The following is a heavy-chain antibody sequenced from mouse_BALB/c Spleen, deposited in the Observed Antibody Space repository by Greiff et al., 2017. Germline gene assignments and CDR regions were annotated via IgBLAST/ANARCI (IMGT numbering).Heavy chain of an antibody. V-gene: IGHV14-4*02. CDR3: NAWGVGAMDY. CDR1: GFNIKDYY. Sequence: VQLKQSGAELVRSGASVKLSCTASGFNIKDYYMHWVKQRPEQGLEWIGWIDPENGDTEYAPKFQGKATMTADTSSNTAYLQLSSLTSEDTAVYYCNAWGVGAMDYWGQGTSVTVSS. D-gene: IGHD1-1*01. CDR2: IDPENGDT. J-gene: IGHJ4*01.